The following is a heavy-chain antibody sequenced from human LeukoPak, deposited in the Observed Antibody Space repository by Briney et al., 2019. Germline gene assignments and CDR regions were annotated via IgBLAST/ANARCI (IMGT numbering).Heavy chain of an antibody. V-gene: IGHV3-23*01. J-gene: IGHJ2*01. CDR1: GFTFTSYA. D-gene: IGHD1-1*01. Sequence: PGGSLRLSCGASGFTFTSYAMSWIRQAPGKGLEWVSAVSGGGEKTYYGDSVKGRFTISRDNSKNTLYLQMNSLRAEDTATYYCAKPRAMTTGVGRYFDLWGRGTLVTVSS. CDR2: VSGGGEKT. CDR3: AKPRAMTTGVGRYFDL.